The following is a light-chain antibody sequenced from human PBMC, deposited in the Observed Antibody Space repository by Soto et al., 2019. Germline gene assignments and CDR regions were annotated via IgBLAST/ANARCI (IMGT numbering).Light chain of an antibody. J-gene: IGKJ5*01. Sequence: DVPMTQSPSSLSAYVRARVTLTCRASQSISSYLNWYQQKPGKAPKLLIYAASSLQSGVPSRFSGSGSGTDFTLTISSLQPEDFATYYFQQIYSTPITFGQGTRLEI. CDR2: AAS. V-gene: IGKV1-39*01. CDR3: QQIYSTPIT. CDR1: QSISSY.